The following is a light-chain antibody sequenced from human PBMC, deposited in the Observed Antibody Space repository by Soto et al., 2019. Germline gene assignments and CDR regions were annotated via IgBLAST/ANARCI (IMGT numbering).Light chain of an antibody. CDR3: QHRMNWPLT. CDR2: DAS. V-gene: IGKV3-11*01. J-gene: IGKJ5*01. Sequence: EIVLPQSPATLSLSPGERATLSCRASQTVSSYLLWYQQKPGQAPRLLIYDASNRATGVPARFTGSGSETDFTLTISSLEPEDFAVYYCQHRMNWPLTWGQGTRREI. CDR1: QTVSSY.